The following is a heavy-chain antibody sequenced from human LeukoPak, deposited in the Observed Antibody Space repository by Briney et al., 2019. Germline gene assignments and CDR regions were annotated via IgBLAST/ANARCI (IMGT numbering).Heavy chain of an antibody. CDR1: GFTFDDYA. CDR3: AKDIGLSVVGATPMFDY. CDR2: ISWNSGSI. Sequence: GRSLRLSCAASGFTFDDYAMHWVRQAPGKGLEWVSGISWNSGSIGYADSVKGRFTISRDNAKNSLYLQMNSLRAEDTALYYCAKDIGLSVVGATPMFDYRGRGTLVTVSS. D-gene: IGHD1-26*01. J-gene: IGHJ4*02. V-gene: IGHV3-9*01.